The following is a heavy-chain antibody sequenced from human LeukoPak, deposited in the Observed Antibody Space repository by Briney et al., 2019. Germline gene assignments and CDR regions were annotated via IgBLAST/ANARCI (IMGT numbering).Heavy chain of an antibody. CDR2: IDPSGGST. CDR1: GYTFTSYY. CDR3: ARDALAARLNYYYYMDA. V-gene: IGHV1-46*01. J-gene: IGHJ6*03. Sequence: ASVKVSCKASGYTFTSYYMHWVRQAPGQGLEWMGIIDPSGGSTSYAQKFQGRVTMTRDTSTSTVYMEPSSLRSEDTAVYYCARDALAARLNYYYYMDAWGKGTTVTVSS. D-gene: IGHD6-6*01.